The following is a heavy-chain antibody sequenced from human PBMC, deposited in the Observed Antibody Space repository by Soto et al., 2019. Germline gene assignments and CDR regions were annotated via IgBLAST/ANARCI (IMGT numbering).Heavy chain of an antibody. CDR1: GFTFSSYS. CDR2: ISSSSSTI. V-gene: IGHV3-48*02. Sequence: GGSLRLSCAASGFTFSSYSMNWVRQAPGKELEWVSYISSSSSTIYYADSVKGRFTISRDNAKNSLYLQMNSLRDEDTAVYYCARDLWASTVTPYYFDYWGQGTLVTVSS. J-gene: IGHJ4*02. CDR3: ARDLWASTVTPYYFDY. D-gene: IGHD4-4*01.